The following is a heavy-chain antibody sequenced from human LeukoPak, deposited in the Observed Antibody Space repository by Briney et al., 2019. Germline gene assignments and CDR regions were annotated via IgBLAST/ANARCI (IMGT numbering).Heavy chain of an antibody. J-gene: IGHJ5*02. Sequence: SETLSLTCAVYGGSFSGYYWSWIRQPPGKGLEWIGEINHSGSTNYNPSLKSRVTISLDTSKNQFSLKLSSVTAADTAVYYCASGRMDWFDPWGQGTLVTVSS. CDR2: INHSGST. D-gene: IGHD1-14*01. CDR3: ASGRMDWFDP. V-gene: IGHV4-34*09. CDR1: GGSFSGYY.